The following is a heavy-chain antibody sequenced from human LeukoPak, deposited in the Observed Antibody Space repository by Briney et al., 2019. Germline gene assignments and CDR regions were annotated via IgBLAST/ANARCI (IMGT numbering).Heavy chain of an antibody. CDR3: ARLKITSGSTTDY. D-gene: IGHD3-10*01. Sequence: GGSLRLSCAASGFTFSSYSMNWVRQAPGEGLEWVSSISSSSSYIYYADSVKGRFTISRDNAKNSLYLQMNSLRAEDTAVYYCARLKITSGSTTDYWGQGTLVTVSS. J-gene: IGHJ4*02. CDR1: GFTFSSYS. V-gene: IGHV3-21*01. CDR2: ISSSSSYI.